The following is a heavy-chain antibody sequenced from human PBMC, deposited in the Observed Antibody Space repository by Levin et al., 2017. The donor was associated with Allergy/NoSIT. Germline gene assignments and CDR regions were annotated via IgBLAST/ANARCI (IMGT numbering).Heavy chain of an antibody. CDR3: ARESRLGGGILWFDP. V-gene: IGHV5-51*01. D-gene: IGHD3-16*01. CDR2: IYPGDSDT. CDR1: GDSFNTYW. J-gene: IGHJ5*02. Sequence: KTGGSLRLSCKGSGDSFNTYWIGWVRQMPGKGLEWMGIIYPGDSDTRYSPSFQGQVTISADKSISTAYLQWSSLKASDTAMYYCARESRLGGGILWFDPWGQGTLVTVSS.